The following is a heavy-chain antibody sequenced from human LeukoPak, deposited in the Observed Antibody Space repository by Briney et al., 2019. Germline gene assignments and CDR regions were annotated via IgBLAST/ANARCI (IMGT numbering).Heavy chain of an antibody. Sequence: GSLRLSCAASGFTFSSYWMHWVRQAPGKGLVWVSRINSDGSSTSYADSVKGRFTISRDNAKNTLYPQMNSLRAEDTAVYYCARDLRRYYGLDYWGQGTLVTVSS. J-gene: IGHJ4*02. D-gene: IGHD3-10*01. CDR3: ARDLRRYYGLDY. CDR1: GFTFSSYW. CDR2: INSDGSST. V-gene: IGHV3-74*01.